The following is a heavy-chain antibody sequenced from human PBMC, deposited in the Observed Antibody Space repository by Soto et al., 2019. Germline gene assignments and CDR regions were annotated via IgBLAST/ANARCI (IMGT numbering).Heavy chain of an antibody. CDR1: GFTFSDYY. D-gene: IGHD2-2*01. CDR3: ARDPSFPFGDLGYCISTSCYALDY. Sequence: GGSLRLSCAASGFTFSDYYMSWIRQAPGKGLEWVSYISSSGSTIYYADSVKGRFTISRDNAKNSLYLQMNSLRAEDTAVYYCARDPSFPFGDLGYCISTSCYALDYWGQGTLVTSPQ. CDR2: ISSSGSTI. J-gene: IGHJ4*02. V-gene: IGHV3-11*01.